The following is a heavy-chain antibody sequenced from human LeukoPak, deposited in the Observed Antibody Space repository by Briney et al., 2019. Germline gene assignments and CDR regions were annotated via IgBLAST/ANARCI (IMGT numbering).Heavy chain of an antibody. CDR3: AKDLEAGYNARSFLDY. CDR1: GFTFSSYA. Sequence: GGSLRLSCAASGFTFSSYAMSWVRQAPGKGLEWVSAISGSGGSTYYADSVKGRFTISRDNSKNTLYLQMNSLRAEDTAVYYCAKDLEAGYNARSFLDYWGQGTLVTVSS. J-gene: IGHJ4*02. D-gene: IGHD5-12*01. CDR2: ISGSGGST. V-gene: IGHV3-23*01.